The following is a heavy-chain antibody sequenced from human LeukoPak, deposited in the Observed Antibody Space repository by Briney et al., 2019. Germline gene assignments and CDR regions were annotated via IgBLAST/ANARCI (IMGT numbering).Heavy chain of an antibody. CDR1: GDSISSYY. D-gene: IGHD1-26*01. Sequence: SETLSLTCTVSGDSISSYYWSWIRQPAGKGLEWIGRIYTSGSTNYNPSLKSRVTMSIDTSKNQFSLKLSSVTAADTAVYYCARGVPSGSYYRGAYYYYYGMDVWGQGTTVTVSS. CDR3: ARGVPSGSYYRGAYYYYYGMDV. J-gene: IGHJ6*02. V-gene: IGHV4-4*07. CDR2: IYTSGST.